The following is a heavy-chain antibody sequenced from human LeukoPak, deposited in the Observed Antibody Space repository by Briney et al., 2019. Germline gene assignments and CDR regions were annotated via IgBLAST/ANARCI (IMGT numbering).Heavy chain of an antibody. V-gene: IGHV1-46*01. J-gene: IGHJ6*02. CDR3: ATDLREYSDILTGYITPYYGMDV. CDR2: INPSGGST. D-gene: IGHD3-9*01. Sequence: ASVKVSCKASGYTFTSYYMHWVRQAPGQGLEWMGIINPSGGSTSYAQKFQGRVTMTRDTSISTAYMELSRLRSDDTAVYYCATDLREYSDILTGYITPYYGMDVWGQGTTVTVSS. CDR1: GYTFTSYY.